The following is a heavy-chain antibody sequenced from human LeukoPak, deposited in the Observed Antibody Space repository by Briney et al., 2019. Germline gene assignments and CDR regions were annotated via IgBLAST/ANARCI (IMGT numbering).Heavy chain of an antibody. J-gene: IGHJ4*02. CDR3: ARVSGYDWESFYDY. D-gene: IGHD5-12*01. V-gene: IGHV4-59*01. CDR1: GGPISSYY. CDR2: IYYSGST. Sequence: PSETLSLTCTVSGGPISSYYWSWIRQPPGKGLEWIGYIYYSGSTNYNPSLKSRVTISVDTSKNQFSLKLNSVTAADTAVYYCARVSGYDWESFYDYWGQGTLVTVSS.